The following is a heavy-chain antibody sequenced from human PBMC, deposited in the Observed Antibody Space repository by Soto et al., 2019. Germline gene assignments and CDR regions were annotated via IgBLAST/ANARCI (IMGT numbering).Heavy chain of an antibody. J-gene: IGHJ4*02. Sequence: SVKVSCKASGGTFSSYAISWVRQAPGQGLEWMGWIIPYFGNANYAQKFQGRVTMTTDASTSTAYMELSSLRSDDTAVYYCARDSSGYDHWGQGTLVTVSS. D-gene: IGHD3-22*01. CDR3: ARDSSGYDH. CDR1: GGTFSSYA. CDR2: IIPYFGNA. V-gene: IGHV1-69*05.